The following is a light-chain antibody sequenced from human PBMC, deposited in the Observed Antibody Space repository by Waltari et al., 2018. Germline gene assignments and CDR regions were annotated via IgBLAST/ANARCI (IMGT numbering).Light chain of an antibody. J-gene: IGLJ2*01. V-gene: IGLV4-60*03. CDR1: SGPSSSI. Sequence: PVLTQSSSASASLASSVKLTCPLRSGPSSSIIAWHPQQPGKAPRYLMKLEGSGSYSKGSGVPYRFSGSSSVADRYLIISNIQSEDEADYYCETWHSNTQVFGGGTKLTVL. CDR3: ETWHSNTQV. CDR2: LEGSGSY.